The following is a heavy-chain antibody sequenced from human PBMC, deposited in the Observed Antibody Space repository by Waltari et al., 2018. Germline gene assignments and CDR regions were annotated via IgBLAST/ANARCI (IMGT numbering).Heavy chain of an antibody. CDR3: ARVSEYCSGGSCYGLDY. CDR2: IYYSGST. Sequence: QLQLQESGPGLVKPSETLSLTCTVSGGSISSSSYYWGWIRQPPGKGLEWIGSIYYSGSTYYNPSLKSRVTISVDTSKNQFSLKLSSVTAADTAVYYCARVSEYCSGGSCYGLDYWGQGTLVTVSS. J-gene: IGHJ4*02. CDR1: GGSISSSSYY. V-gene: IGHV4-39*07. D-gene: IGHD2-15*01.